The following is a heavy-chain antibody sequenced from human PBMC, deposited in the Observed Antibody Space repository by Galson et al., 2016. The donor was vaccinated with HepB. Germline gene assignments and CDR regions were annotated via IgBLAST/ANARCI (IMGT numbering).Heavy chain of an antibody. Sequence: SVKVSCKASGDTFIGYYMHWVRQAPGQGLEWMGRINPDSGSTDYAQKFQGRVTMTTDTSTSTAYMELRSLRSDDTAVYYCARVHQSSSPSDYWGQGTLVTVSS. CDR3: ARVHQSSSPSDY. V-gene: IGHV1-2*06. CDR1: GDTFIGYY. J-gene: IGHJ4*02. CDR2: INPDSGST. D-gene: IGHD6-13*01.